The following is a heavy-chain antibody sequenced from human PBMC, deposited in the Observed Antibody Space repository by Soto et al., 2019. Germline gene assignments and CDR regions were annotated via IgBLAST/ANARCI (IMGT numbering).Heavy chain of an antibody. Sequence: SETLSLTCAVYGGSFSDTYWNWFRQPPGKGLEWIGEINHNTNTIYNPSLTSRVTISVDTSKNHFSLKLTSVTAADTAVYYCASNSYGYTFYDYWGQGTLVTVSS. V-gene: IGHV4-34*01. CDR3: ASNSYGYTFYDY. CDR1: GGSFSDTY. CDR2: INHNTNT. J-gene: IGHJ4*02. D-gene: IGHD5-18*01.